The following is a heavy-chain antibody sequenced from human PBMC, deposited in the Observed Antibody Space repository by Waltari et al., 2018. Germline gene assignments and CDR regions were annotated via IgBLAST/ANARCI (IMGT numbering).Heavy chain of an antibody. CDR1: GHTFSPNV. J-gene: IGHJ6*03. CDR2: VIPSLGTV. V-gene: IGHV1-69*11. D-gene: IGHD1-7*01. Sequence: QVQVVQSGAEVKKPGSSVKISCKASGHTFSPNVMTWVRQAPGQGLEWMGGVIPSLGTVKYAQKFQGRVTLTADESTTTAYMELRSLRSEDTAIYYCARGLLSGTTDYYYYYMDVWGKGTTVTISS. CDR3: ARGLLSGTTDYYYYYMDV.